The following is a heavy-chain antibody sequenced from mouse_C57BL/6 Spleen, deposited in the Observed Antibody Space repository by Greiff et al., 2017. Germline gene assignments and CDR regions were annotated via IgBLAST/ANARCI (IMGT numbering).Heavy chain of an antibody. CDR1: GYTFTDYN. CDR2: INPNNGGT. CDR3: ARDYYGSSVDWYFDV. J-gene: IGHJ1*03. V-gene: IGHV1-22*01. Sequence: EVQLQQSGPELVKPGASVKMSCKASGYTFTDYNMHWVKQSHGKSLEWIGYINPNNGGTSYNQKFKGKATLTVNKSSSTAYMELRSLTSEDSAVYYGARDYYGSSVDWYFDVWGTGTTVTVSS. D-gene: IGHD1-1*01.